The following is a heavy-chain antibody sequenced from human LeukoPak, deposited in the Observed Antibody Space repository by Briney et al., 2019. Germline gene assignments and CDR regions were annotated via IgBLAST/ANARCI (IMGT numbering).Heavy chain of an antibody. Sequence: PGGSLRLSCAASGFTVSSNYMSRVRQAPGKGLEWVSVIYSGGSTYYADSVKGRFTISRHNSKNTLYLQMNSLRAEDTAVYYCARGGGPVYFDYWGQGTLVTVSS. CDR1: GFTVSSNY. D-gene: IGHD3-16*01. V-gene: IGHV3-53*04. J-gene: IGHJ4*02. CDR2: IYSGGST. CDR3: ARGGGPVYFDY.